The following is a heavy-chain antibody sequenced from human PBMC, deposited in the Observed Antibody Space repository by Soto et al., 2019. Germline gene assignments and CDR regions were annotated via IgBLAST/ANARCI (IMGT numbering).Heavy chain of an antibody. Sequence: RKISCKGSVYSFFSHWIGWVRQMPGKGLEWVGIIYPADSETRYSPSFQGQVTISVDKSINTAYLQWSSLKASDTAMYYCARRPWLSGYYDYWGQGTLVTVSS. J-gene: IGHJ4*02. CDR2: IYPADSET. D-gene: IGHD3-22*01. V-gene: IGHV5-51*01. CDR1: VYSFFSHW. CDR3: ARRPWLSGYYDY.